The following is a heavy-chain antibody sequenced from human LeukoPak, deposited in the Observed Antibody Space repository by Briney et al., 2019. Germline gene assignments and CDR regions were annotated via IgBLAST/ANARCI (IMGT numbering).Heavy chain of an antibody. V-gene: IGHV4-4*07. J-gene: IGHJ6*02. CDR3: ARDGGYGSGSYFYYGMDV. Sequence: SETLSLTCTVSGGSISSYYWSWIRQPAGKGLEWIGRIYTSGSTNYNPSLKSQVTMSVDTSKNQFSLKLSSVTAADTAVYYCARDGGYGSGSYFYYGMDVWGQGTTVTVSS. D-gene: IGHD3-10*01. CDR1: GGSISSYY. CDR2: IYTSGST.